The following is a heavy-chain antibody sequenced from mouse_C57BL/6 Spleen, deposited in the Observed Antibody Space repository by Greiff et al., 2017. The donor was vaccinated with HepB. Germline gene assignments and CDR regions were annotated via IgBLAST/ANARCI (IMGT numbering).Heavy chain of an antibody. D-gene: IGHD1-1*01. CDR3: ARSYYGSSFLDY. Sequence: VLLQQSGAELASPGASVTMSCKASGYTFTRYTMHWVKQRPGQGLEWIGYINPSSGYTKYNQKFKDKATLTADKSSSPAYMQLSSLTSEDSAVYYCARSYYGSSFLDYWGQGTTLTVSS. V-gene: IGHV1-4*01. J-gene: IGHJ2*01. CDR1: GYTFTRYT. CDR2: INPSSGYT.